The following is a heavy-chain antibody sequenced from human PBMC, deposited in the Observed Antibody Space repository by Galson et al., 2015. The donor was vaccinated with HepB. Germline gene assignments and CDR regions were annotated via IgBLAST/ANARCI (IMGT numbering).Heavy chain of an antibody. CDR1: WGSITPNNL. CDR2: VFHFGGP. D-gene: IGHD5-24*01. CDR3: AKFTRDVNSSFFWFDP. J-gene: IGHJ5*02. V-gene: IGHV4-4*02. Sequence: SGTPFPTCTISWGSITPNNLGGWVRPPPGEGMEWVWGVFHFGGPNYKSSLRGRVTILIDESKTQFSLKLTSVTAADTATYYCAKFTRDVNSSFFWFDPWGRGALVIVSS.